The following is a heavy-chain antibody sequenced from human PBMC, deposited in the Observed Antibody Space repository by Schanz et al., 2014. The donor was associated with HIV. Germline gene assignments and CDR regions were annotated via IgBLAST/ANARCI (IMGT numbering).Heavy chain of an antibody. D-gene: IGHD2-15*01. CDR2: INPNRGGT. V-gene: IGHV1-2*02. Sequence: QVQLVQSGAEVKKPGASVKVSCKASGYTFTGYYMHWVRQAPGQGLEWMGWINPNRGGTNYAQKFQGRVTMTRDTSIGTAYMELSWLRSDDTAVSYCARGRSGYCSGGSCPYGRYYFDYGGQGTLVTVSP. CDR3: ARGRSGYCSGGSCPYGRYYFDY. CDR1: GYTFTGYY. J-gene: IGHJ4*02.